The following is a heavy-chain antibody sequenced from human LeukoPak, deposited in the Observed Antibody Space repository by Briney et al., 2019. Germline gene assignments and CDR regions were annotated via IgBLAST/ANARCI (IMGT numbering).Heavy chain of an antibody. CDR2: IYYSGST. J-gene: IGHJ6*02. CDR1: GGSISSSSYY. D-gene: IGHD4-17*01. CDR3: ARIGLRSSYYYYYGMDV. Sequence: PSETLSLTCTVSGGSISSSSYYWGWIRQPPGKGLEWIGSIYYSGSTYYNPSLKSRVTISVDTSKNQFSLKLSSVTAADTAVYYCARIGLRSSYYYYYGMDVWGQGTTVTVSS. V-gene: IGHV4-39*07.